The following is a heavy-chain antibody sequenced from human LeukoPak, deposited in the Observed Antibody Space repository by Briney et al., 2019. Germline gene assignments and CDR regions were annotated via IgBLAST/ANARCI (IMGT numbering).Heavy chain of an antibody. CDR3: AKDWYYYGSGSRHDAFDI. CDR1: GGSISSGSYY. CDR2: IYTSGST. Sequence: SETLSLTCTVSGGSISSGSYYWSWIRQPAGKGLEWIGRIYTSGSTNYNPSLKSRVTISVDTSKNQFSLKLSSVTAADTAVYYCAKDWYYYGSGSRHDAFDIWGQGTMVTVSS. V-gene: IGHV4-61*02. D-gene: IGHD3-10*01. J-gene: IGHJ3*02.